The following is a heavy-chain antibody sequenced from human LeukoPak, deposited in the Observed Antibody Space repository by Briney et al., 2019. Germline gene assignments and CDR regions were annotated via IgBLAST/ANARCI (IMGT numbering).Heavy chain of an antibody. Sequence: GGSLRLSCAASGFTFSSYSMNWVRQAPGKGLEWVSYISSSSSTIYYADSVKGRFTISRDNAKNSLYLQMSSLRDEDTAVYYCARGGSSWYRGENWFDPWGQGTLVTVSS. CDR3: ARGGSSWYRGENWFDP. J-gene: IGHJ5*02. CDR1: GFTFSSYS. V-gene: IGHV3-48*02. CDR2: ISSSSSTI. D-gene: IGHD6-13*01.